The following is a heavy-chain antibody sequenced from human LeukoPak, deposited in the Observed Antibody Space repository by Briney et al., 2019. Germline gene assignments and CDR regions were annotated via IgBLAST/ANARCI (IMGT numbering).Heavy chain of an antibody. V-gene: IGHV3-48*01. Sequence: PGGSLRLSCAASGFTFSNYNMNWVRQAPGKGLEWVSYISGSSGTIDYADSVKGRFTISRDNSKNTLYLQMNSLRAEDTAVYYCARASYYYYYMDVWGKGTTVTVSS. J-gene: IGHJ6*03. CDR3: ARASYYYYYMDV. CDR2: ISGSSGTI. CDR1: GFTFSNYN.